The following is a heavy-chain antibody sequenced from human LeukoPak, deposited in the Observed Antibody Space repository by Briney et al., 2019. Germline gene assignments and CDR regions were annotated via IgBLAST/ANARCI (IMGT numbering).Heavy chain of an antibody. V-gene: IGHV1-2*02. CDR2: INPNSGGT. D-gene: IGHD2-15*01. CDR1: GYIFTDYY. Sequence: GASVKVSCKASGYIFTDYYMHWVRQAPGQGLEWMGWINPNSGGTDYAQKFQGRVTMTRDTSISTAYMELSRLRSDDTAVYYCARRAPAEGDAFDIWGQGTMVTVSS. CDR3: ARRAPAEGDAFDI. J-gene: IGHJ3*02.